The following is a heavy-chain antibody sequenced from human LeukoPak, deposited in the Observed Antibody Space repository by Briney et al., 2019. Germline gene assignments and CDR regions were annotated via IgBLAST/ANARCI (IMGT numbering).Heavy chain of an antibody. Sequence: GGSLRLSCAASGFTFSSYSMNWVRQAPGKGLEWVSSISSSSSYIYYADSVKSRFTISRDNAKNSLYLQMNSLRAEDTAVYYCARDDYGDYMADYWGQGTLVTVSS. V-gene: IGHV3-21*01. CDR1: GFTFSSYS. CDR3: ARDDYGDYMADY. CDR2: ISSSSSYI. J-gene: IGHJ4*02. D-gene: IGHD4-17*01.